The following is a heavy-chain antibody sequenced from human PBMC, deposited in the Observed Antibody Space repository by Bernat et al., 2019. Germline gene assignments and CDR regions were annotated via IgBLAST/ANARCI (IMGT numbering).Heavy chain of an antibody. V-gene: IGHV3-21*01. Sequence: EVQLVESGGGLVKPGGSLRLSCAAYGFIFSSYSMNWVRQAPGKGLEWVSSISSSSSYIYYADSMKGRFTISRDNAKNSLYLQMNSLRAEDTAVYYCARALGVGVTRIGDVFDIWGQGTMVTVSS. CDR2: ISSSSSYI. D-gene: IGHD1-26*01. CDR3: ARALGVGVTRIGDVFDI. J-gene: IGHJ3*02. CDR1: GFIFSSYS.